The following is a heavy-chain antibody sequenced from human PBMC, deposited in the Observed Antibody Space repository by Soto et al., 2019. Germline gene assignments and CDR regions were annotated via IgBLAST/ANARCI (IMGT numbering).Heavy chain of an antibody. CDR1: GDSVSSNTAA. J-gene: IGHJ4*02. D-gene: IGHD6-19*01. V-gene: IGHV6-1*01. CDR3: ARAVAGSGFDL. CDR2: TYYRSNWRH. Sequence: RSQTLSLTCAISGDSVSSNTAAWNWIRSSPSRGLEWLGRTYYRSNWRHDYAVSVKSRITVNPDTSKNHFSLQLNSVTPDDTAVYYCARAVAGSGFDLWGQGTLVTVSS.